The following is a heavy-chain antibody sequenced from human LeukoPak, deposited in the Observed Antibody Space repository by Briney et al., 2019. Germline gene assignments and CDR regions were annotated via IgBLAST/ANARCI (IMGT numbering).Heavy chain of an antibody. CDR2: IFYSGST. CDR1: VGFISSSISY. Sequence: SETLSLTCTVSVGFISSSISYWSWVRLPPGEGLEWLATIFYSGSTYYSPSLKSRVTISVDTSKNQFSLKVTSMTAADTAVYYCARRIVGVIDAFDYWGQGALVTVSS. J-gene: IGHJ4*02. CDR3: ARRIVGVIDAFDY. V-gene: IGHV4-39*01. D-gene: IGHD1-26*01.